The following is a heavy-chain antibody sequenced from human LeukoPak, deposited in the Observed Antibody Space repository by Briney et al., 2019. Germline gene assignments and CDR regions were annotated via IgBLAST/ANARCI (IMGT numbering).Heavy chain of an antibody. J-gene: IGHJ4*02. CDR2: ISGGGTST. D-gene: IGHD2-15*01. V-gene: IGHV3-23*01. CDR1: GFIFNDYY. CDR3: AKGPGIVVIPANYFNY. Sequence: GGSLRLSCAASGFIFNDYYIDWVRQAPGRGLEWVSVISGGGTSTYYADSVKGRFTISRDNSKNTLYLQMNSLRAEDTAVYYCAKGPGIVVIPANYFNYWGQGTLVTVSS.